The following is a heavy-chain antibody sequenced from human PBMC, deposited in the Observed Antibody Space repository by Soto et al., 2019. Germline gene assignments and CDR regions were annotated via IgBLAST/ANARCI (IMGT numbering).Heavy chain of an antibody. V-gene: IGHV4-59*01. CDR2: IHYNGNT. CDR3: AREGNLGRWLQPLDF. CDR1: GGSISSYS. D-gene: IGHD5-12*01. J-gene: IGHJ4*02. Sequence: SETLSLTCTLSGGSISSYSWSWVRQPPGKGLEWIGNIHYNGNTKYNPSLKSRVSMSVDTSKNQFSLRLISVTAADTAKYFCAREGNLGRWLQPLDFWGQGTLVTVSS.